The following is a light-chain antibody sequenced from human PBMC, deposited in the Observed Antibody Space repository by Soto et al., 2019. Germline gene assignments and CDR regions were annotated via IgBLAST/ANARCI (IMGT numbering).Light chain of an antibody. J-gene: IGLJ1*01. Sequence: QSVLTQPPSASGSPRHSVTISCTGTSSDVGGYNYVSWYQQHPGKAPKLMIYDVSNRPSGVSNRFSGSKSGNTASLTISGLQAENEADYYCSSYTCSSNPCVFGTGNKVTVL. CDR1: SSDVGGYNY. V-gene: IGLV2-14*01. CDR2: DVS. CDR3: SSYTCSSNPCV.